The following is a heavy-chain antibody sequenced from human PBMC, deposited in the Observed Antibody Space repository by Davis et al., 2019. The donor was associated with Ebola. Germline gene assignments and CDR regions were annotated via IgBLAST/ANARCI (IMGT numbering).Heavy chain of an antibody. CDR1: GYTFTSYG. D-gene: IGHD1-26*01. J-gene: IGHJ3*02. Sequence: ASVKVSCKASGYTFTSYGISWVRQAPGQGLEGMGWISAYNGNTNYAQKLQGRVTMTTDTSTSTSYMELRSLRSDDTAVYYCARVLYSGSYYGAFDIWGQGTMVTVSS. CDR2: ISAYNGNT. CDR3: ARVLYSGSYYGAFDI. V-gene: IGHV1-18*04.